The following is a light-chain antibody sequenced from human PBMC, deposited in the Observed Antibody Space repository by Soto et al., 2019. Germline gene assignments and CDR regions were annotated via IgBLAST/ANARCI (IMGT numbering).Light chain of an antibody. Sequence: QSVLTQPPSASGTPGQSVSILCSGGTSNIGRNYVSWFQQLSGTAPKLLIYRNNERPSGVPDRFSGSKSGTSASLAISGLRSEDEATYYCAAWSDGLSGWVFGGGTKLTVL. CDR2: RNN. V-gene: IGLV1-47*01. CDR3: AAWSDGLSGWV. J-gene: IGLJ3*02. CDR1: TSNIGRNY.